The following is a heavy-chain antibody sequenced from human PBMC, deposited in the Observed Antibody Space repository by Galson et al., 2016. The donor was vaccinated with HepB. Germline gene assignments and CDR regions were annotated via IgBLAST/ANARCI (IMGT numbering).Heavy chain of an antibody. CDR2: IIPILGIT. D-gene: IGHD1-26*01. J-gene: IGHJ4*02. Sequence: SVKVSCKASGGTFSSYTISWVRQAPGQGLEWMGRIIPILGITNYAQNFQGRVTITADKSTSIAYMELSSLSSADTAVYYCARAQPGGGSDYWGQGTLVTVSS. CDR3: ARAQPGGGSDY. CDR1: GGTFSSYT. V-gene: IGHV1-69*02.